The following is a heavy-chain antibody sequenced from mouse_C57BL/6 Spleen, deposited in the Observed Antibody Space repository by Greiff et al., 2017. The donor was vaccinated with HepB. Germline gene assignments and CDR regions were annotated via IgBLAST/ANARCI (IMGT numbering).Heavy chain of an antibody. D-gene: IGHD2-4*01. CDR1: GYTFTSYW. Sequence: QVQLKQPGAELVMPGASVKLSCKASGYTFTSYWMHWVKQRPGQGLEWIGEIDPSDSYTNYNQKFKGKSTLTVDKSSSTAYMQLSSLTSEDSAVYYCARSVYDYLYAMDYWGQGTSVTVSS. J-gene: IGHJ4*01. CDR2: IDPSDSYT. V-gene: IGHV1-69*01. CDR3: ARSVYDYLYAMDY.